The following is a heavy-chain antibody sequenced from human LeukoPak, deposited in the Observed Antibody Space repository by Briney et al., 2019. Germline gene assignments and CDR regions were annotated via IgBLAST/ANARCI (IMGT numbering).Heavy chain of an antibody. V-gene: IGHV4-34*01. CDR2: INHSGST. J-gene: IGHJ4*02. CDR1: GGPLTSYY. Sequence: PSETLSLTCAVSGGPLTSYYWSWIRQPPGKGLEWIGEINHSGSTNYNPSLKSRVTISVDTSKNQFSLKLSSVTAADTAVYYCARGDWSPILSLWGQGTLVTVSS. CDR3: ARGDWSPILSL. D-gene: IGHD3-9*01.